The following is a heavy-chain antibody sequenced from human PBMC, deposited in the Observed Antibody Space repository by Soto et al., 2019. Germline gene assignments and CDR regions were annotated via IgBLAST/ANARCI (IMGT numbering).Heavy chain of an antibody. CDR2: IYYSGST. CDR3: ARGRYSSSSVGIDMEV. CDR1: GGSISSYY. J-gene: IGHJ6*03. V-gene: IGHV4-59*01. D-gene: IGHD6-6*01. Sequence: SETLSLTCTVSGGSISSYYWSWIRQPPGKGLEWIGYIYYSGSTNYNPSLKSRVTISVDTSKNQFSLKLSSVTAADTAVYYCARGRYSSSSVGIDMEVWGKGTTVTVSS.